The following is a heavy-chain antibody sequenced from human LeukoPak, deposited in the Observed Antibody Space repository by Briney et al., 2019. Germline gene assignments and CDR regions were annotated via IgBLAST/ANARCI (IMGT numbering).Heavy chain of an antibody. J-gene: IGHJ4*02. Sequence: SVKVSCKASGGTFSGYAISWVRQAPGQGLEWMGGIIPIFGTANYAQKFQGRVTITADESTSTAYMELSSLRSEDTAVYYCASHIAARQGGYFDYWGQGTLVTVSS. CDR1: GGTFSGYA. V-gene: IGHV1-69*13. CDR2: IIPIFGTA. D-gene: IGHD6-6*01. CDR3: ASHIAARQGGYFDY.